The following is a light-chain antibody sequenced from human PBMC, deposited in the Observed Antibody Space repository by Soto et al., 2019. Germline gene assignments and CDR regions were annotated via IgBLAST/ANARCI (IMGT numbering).Light chain of an antibody. Sequence: EIGLTQSPGTLSLSPGESATLSCRASRSISSYLAWYQQKPGQAPRLLIYDASNRATGIPARFSGSGSGTDFTLTISSLEPEDFAVYYCQQRSNWPVTFGQGTRLEVK. V-gene: IGKV3-11*01. J-gene: IGKJ5*01. CDR2: DAS. CDR1: RSISSY. CDR3: QQRSNWPVT.